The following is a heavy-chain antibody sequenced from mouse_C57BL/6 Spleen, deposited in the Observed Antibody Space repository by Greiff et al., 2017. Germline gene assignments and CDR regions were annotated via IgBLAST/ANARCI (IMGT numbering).Heavy chain of an antibody. V-gene: IGHV1-64*01. CDR2: IHPNSGST. D-gene: IGHD1-1*01. J-gene: IGHJ2*01. Sequence: QVQLQQSGAELVKPGASVKLSCKASGYTFTGYWMHWVKQRPGQGLEWIGLIHPNSGSTNYNEKFKGKATLTVDKASITPYMQLSSLTSEDSAVYYCAISTTVVATDYWGQGTTLTVSS. CDR1: GYTFTGYW. CDR3: AISTTVVATDY.